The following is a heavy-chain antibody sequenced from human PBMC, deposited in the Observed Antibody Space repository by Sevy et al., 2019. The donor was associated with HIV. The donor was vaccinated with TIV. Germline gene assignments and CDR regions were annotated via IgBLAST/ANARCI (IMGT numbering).Heavy chain of an antibody. CDR3: AGRIAVAAFDY. CDR1: GGSFGSSSYY. J-gene: IGHJ4*02. CDR2: IYTSGTT. V-gene: IGHV4-61*02. Sequence: SESLSLTCTVSGGSFGSSSYYWNWIRQPAGKGLEWIGRIYTSGTTNYNPSLKSRVTMSVDTSKSQFSLKLSSVTAASTAVYYCAGRIAVAAFDYWGQGNLVTVSS. D-gene: IGHD6-19*01.